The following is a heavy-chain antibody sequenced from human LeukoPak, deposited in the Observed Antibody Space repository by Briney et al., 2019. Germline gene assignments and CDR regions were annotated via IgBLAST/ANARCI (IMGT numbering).Heavy chain of an antibody. V-gene: IGHV4-39*01. CDR2: IYYSGST. CDR1: GGSISSSSYY. CDR3: ARLSSYSRGLIQH. Sequence: PSETLSLTCTVSGGSISSSSYYWGWIRQPPGKGLEWNGSIYYSGSTYYNPSLKSRVTISVDTSKNQFSLKLSSVTAADTAVYYCARLSSYSRGLIQHWGQGTLVTVSS. D-gene: IGHD6-19*01. J-gene: IGHJ1*01.